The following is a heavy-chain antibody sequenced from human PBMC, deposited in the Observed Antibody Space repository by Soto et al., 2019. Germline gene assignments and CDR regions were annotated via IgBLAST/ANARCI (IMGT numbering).Heavy chain of an antibody. D-gene: IGHD2-15*01. CDR2: IWYDGSNK. J-gene: IGHJ6*02. V-gene: IGHV3-33*01. CDR1: GFTFSSYG. CDR3: ARATVVTDKYCYYGMDV. Sequence: GGSLRLSCAASGFTFSSYGMHWVRQAPGKGLEWVAVIWYDGSNKYYADSVKGRFTISRDNSKNTLYLQMNSLRAEDTAVYYCARATVVTDKYCYYGMDVWSQGTTVTVSS.